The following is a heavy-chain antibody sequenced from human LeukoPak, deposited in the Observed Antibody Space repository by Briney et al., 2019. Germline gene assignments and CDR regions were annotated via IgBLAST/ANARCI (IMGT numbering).Heavy chain of an antibody. D-gene: IGHD6-13*01. CDR1: GGSIGSSSYY. CDR3: AREDGIAAAGISD. J-gene: IGHJ4*02. CDR2: IYYSGST. Sequence: SETLSLACTVSGGSIGSSSYYWGWIRQPPGKGLEWIGSIYYSGSTYYNPSLKSRVTISVDRSKNQFSLKLSSVTAADTAVYYCAREDGIAAAGISDWGQGTLVTVSS. V-gene: IGHV4-39*07.